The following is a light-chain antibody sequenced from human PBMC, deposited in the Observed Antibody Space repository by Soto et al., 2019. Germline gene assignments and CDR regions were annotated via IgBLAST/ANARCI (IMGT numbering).Light chain of an antibody. CDR3: QQCGDSPWT. CDR2: GAS. V-gene: IGKV3-20*01. Sequence: EVVLTQSPGTLSLSPGNRATLSCRASQSVSSSYLAWYQQKPGQTPRLLIYGASNRATGIPDRFSGSGSGTDFTLTISRLEPEDFAVYYCQQCGDSPWTFGQGTKVDIK. CDR1: QSVSSSY. J-gene: IGKJ1*01.